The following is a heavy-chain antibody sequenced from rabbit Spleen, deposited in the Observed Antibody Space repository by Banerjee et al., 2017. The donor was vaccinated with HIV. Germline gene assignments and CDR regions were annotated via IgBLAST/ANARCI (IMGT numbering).Heavy chain of an antibody. CDR1: GFSFSTDYY. D-gene: IGHD2-1*01. J-gene: IGHJ4*01. CDR2: IYGGVIGST. CDR3: ARGSATMTMVITGFYFNL. Sequence: QSLEESGGVLVKPGASLTLTCTASGFSFSTDYYMCWVRQAPGKGLECIACIYGGVIGSTYYATWAKGRFTISKTSSTTVTLQMTSLTAADTATYFCARGSATMTMVITGFYFNLWGPGTLVTVS. V-gene: IGHV1S40*01.